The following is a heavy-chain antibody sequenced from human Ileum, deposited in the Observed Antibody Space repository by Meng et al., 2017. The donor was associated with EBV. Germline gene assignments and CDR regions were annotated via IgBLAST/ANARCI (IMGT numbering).Heavy chain of an antibody. CDR3: ARGWDTAMDSG. CDR2: IYYSGTT. CDR1: RGSVSINSYY. D-gene: IGHD5-18*01. J-gene: IGHJ4*02. V-gene: IGHV4-61*01. Sequence: EPVPGSVRPAHSPSVPCTFSRGSVSINSYYWSWSRQPPGKVLDWIGFIYYSGTTNYNPSLESRVTISVDTSKNQFSLKLRSVAASDTAVYYCARGWDTAMDSGWGQGTLVTVSS.